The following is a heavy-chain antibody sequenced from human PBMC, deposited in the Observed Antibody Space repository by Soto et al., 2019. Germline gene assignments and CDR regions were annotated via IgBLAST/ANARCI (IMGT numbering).Heavy chain of an antibody. CDR1: GGSISSSRYY. CDR3: ARYVEVYYYNIDV. V-gene: IGHV4-39*01. D-gene: IGHD1-1*01. CDR2: IYYSGNT. J-gene: IGHJ6*03. Sequence: QLQLQESGPGLAKPSETLSLTCTVSGGSISSSRYYWGWIRQPPGKGLAWIGSIYYSGNTYLNPSLKSRVTIYVNATRNQFSMKLSIVTAGDTVVYYCARYVEVYYYNIDVWGKGTTVTVT.